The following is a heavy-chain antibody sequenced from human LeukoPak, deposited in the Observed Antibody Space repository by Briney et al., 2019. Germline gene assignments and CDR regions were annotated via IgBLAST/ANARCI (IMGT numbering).Heavy chain of an antibody. Sequence: PSGTLSLTCAVSGGSISSSNRWSWVRQPPGKGLEWIGEIYHSGSTNYNPSLKSRVTISVDKSKNQFSLKLSSVTAADTAVYYCARSRYDYVWGNWFDPWGQGTLVTVSS. V-gene: IGHV4-4*02. CDR1: GGSISSSNR. CDR3: ARSRYDYVWGNWFDP. D-gene: IGHD3-16*01. J-gene: IGHJ5*02. CDR2: IYHSGST.